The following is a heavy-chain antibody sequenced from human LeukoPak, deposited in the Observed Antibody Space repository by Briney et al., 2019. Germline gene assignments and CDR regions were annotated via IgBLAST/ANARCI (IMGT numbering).Heavy chain of an antibody. D-gene: IGHD2-15*01. V-gene: IGHV3-7*03. Sequence: GGSLRLSCAVSGFTFRNYLMSWVRQAPAKGLEWVADINQDGSERYYVDSMEGRFTISRDNAEKSLFLQMNNLRDEDTALYYCARYGSYLDAVDLWRQGRLVTV. CDR1: GFTFRNYL. CDR3: ARYGSYLDAVDL. CDR2: INQDGSER. J-gene: IGHJ3*01.